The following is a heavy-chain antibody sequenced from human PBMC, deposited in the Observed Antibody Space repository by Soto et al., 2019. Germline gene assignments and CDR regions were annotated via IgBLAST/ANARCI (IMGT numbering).Heavy chain of an antibody. D-gene: IGHD6-13*01. CDR2: IDPSDSYT. Sequence: PGESLKISCKGSGYSFTSYWISWVRQMPGKGLEWMGRIDPSDSYTNYSPSFQGHVTISADKSISTAYLQWSSLKASDTAMYYCASLHIAAAGTKTTNWFDPWGQGTLVTVSS. J-gene: IGHJ5*02. V-gene: IGHV5-10-1*01. CDR3: ASLHIAAAGTKTTNWFDP. CDR1: GYSFTSYW.